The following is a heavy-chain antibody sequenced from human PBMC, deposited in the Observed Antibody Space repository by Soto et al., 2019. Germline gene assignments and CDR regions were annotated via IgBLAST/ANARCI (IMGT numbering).Heavy chain of an antibody. V-gene: IGHV3-30-3*01. CDR1: GFTFSGYA. J-gene: IGHJ6*02. D-gene: IGHD4-17*01. CDR2: ISYDGSNK. Sequence: GGSLRLSCAASGFTFSGYAMHWVRQAPGKGLEWVAVISYDGSNKYYADSVKGRFSVSRDNSKNTLYLQMNSLRTEDTAVYYCARDARTTGYYYYYGVAVWGQGTSVTISS. CDR3: ARDARTTGYYYYYGVAV.